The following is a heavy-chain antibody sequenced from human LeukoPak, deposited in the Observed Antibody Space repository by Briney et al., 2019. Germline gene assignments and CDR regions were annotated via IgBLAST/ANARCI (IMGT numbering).Heavy chain of an antibody. CDR1: GFTFSKYW. J-gene: IGHJ4*02. V-gene: IGHV3-74*01. Sequence: GRSLRLSCAAAGFTFSKYWMLCVRQAPGKGMESVSRINTDGTVTTYADSVKGRFTVSRDNADNTMFLQMNSVRDEDTAVYYCATKQWLAPPPDSWGQGTPVTVSS. D-gene: IGHD6-19*01. CDR3: ATKQWLAPPPDS. CDR2: INTDGTVT.